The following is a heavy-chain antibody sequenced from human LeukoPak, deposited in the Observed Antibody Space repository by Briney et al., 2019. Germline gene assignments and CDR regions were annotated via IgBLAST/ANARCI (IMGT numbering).Heavy chain of an antibody. J-gene: IGHJ4*02. D-gene: IGHD3-22*01. CDR3: TTEMDYYDSSGYYSLRLFDF. CDR1: GFTFSYAW. CDR2: IKSKTDGETT. V-gene: IGHV3-15*01. Sequence: GGSLRLSCEASGFTFSYAWMNWVRQAPGKGLEWVGRIKSKTDGETTDDAAPVKGRFTISRNDSNNTLYLQMSSLGTEDTAVYYCTTEMDYYDSSGYYSLRLFDFWGQGTLVTVSS.